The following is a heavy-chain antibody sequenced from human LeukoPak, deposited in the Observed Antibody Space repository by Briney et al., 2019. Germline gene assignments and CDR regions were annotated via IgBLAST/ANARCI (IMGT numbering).Heavy chain of an antibody. V-gene: IGHV3-23*01. CDR2: ISGSGDGR. CDR3: ARRDGSSWYSGWFDP. CDR1: GFTFSTYA. D-gene: IGHD6-13*01. Sequence: GGSLRLSCAASGFTFSTYAMSWVRQAPGKGLEWVSAISGSGDGRYDADSVKGRFTISRDNSKNTLYLQMNSLRAEDTAVYYCARRDGSSWYSGWFDPWGQGTLVTVSS. J-gene: IGHJ5*02.